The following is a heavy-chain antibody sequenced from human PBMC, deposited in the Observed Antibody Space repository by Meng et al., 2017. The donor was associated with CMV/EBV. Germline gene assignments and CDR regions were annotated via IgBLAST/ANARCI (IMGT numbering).Heavy chain of an antibody. CDR3: TKDQGISGYSMDV. CDR1: GFIFSDYY. Sequence: GESLKISCVGSGFIFSDYYMSWIRQAPGKGLEIVSDISSSGASIYYADSVEGRFTISRDNARNSLYLQMNSLRVEDTALYYCTKDQGISGYSMDVWGQGTTVTVSS. V-gene: IGHV3-11*04. J-gene: IGHJ6*02. D-gene: IGHD3-3*01. CDR2: ISSSGASI.